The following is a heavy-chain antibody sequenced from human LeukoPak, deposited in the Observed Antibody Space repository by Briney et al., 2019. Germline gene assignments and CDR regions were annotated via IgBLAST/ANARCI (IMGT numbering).Heavy chain of an antibody. D-gene: IGHD3-3*01. CDR2: IIPIFGTA. Sequence: SVKVFCKASGGTFSSYATSWVRQAPGQGLEWMGGIIPIFGTANYAQKFQGRVTITADESTSTAYMELSSLRSEDTAVYYCARTIYDFWSGTMDVWGQGTTVTVSS. V-gene: IGHV1-69*13. CDR3: ARTIYDFWSGTMDV. CDR1: GGTFSSYA. J-gene: IGHJ6*02.